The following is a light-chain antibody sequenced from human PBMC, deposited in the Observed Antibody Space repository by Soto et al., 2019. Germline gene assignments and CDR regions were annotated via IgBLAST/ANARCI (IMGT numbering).Light chain of an antibody. Sequence: DIQMTQSPSTLSASVGDRVTITCRASQSITTWLAWYQQKPGKAPKFLIFKAINLQSGVPSRFSGSGSGTEFTLTISSLQPDDFGTYYCQRYNDYQYVFGQGTKLDMK. V-gene: IGKV1-5*03. CDR1: QSITTW. CDR2: KAI. CDR3: QRYNDYQYV. J-gene: IGKJ2*01.